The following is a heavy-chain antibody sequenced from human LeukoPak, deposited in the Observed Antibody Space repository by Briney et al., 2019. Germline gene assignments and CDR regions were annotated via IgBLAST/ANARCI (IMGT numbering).Heavy chain of an antibody. CDR3: ARTKLRFPQFNWFDP. V-gene: IGHV3-53*01. Sequence: GGSLRLSCAASGFTVSNSYMSWVRLAPGKGLEWVSVLYDGGTTYYAYYADSVKGRFTISRDNSKNTLYLQMNSLRAEDTAVYYCARTKLRFPQFNWFDPWGQGTLVTVSS. CDR2: LYDGGTTYYA. J-gene: IGHJ5*02. CDR1: GFTVSNSY. D-gene: IGHD3-3*01.